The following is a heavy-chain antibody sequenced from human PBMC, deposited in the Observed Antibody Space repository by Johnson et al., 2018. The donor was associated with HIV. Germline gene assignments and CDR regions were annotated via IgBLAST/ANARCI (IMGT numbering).Heavy chain of an antibody. J-gene: IGHJ3*02. CDR1: GFTFSSYA. V-gene: IGHV3-30*18. CDR2: ISYDGSNK. Sequence: VQLVESGGGVVQPGRSLRLSCAASGFTFSSYAMHWVRQAPGKGLEWVAVISYDGSNKYYVDSVKGRFTISRDNSKNTRYRQRNSLRAEDTAMYYCAKSESGWYPIRAFDIWGQGTMVTVSS. CDR3: AKSESGWYPIRAFDI. D-gene: IGHD6-19*01.